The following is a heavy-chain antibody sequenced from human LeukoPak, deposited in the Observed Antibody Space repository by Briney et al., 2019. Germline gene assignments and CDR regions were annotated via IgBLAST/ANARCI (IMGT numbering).Heavy chain of an antibody. J-gene: IGHJ6*02. CDR1: GFAVSSNY. Sequence: GGSLRLSCAASGFAVSSNYMSWVRQAPGKGLEWVSVIYSGGSTYYADSVKGRFTISRDKSKNTLYLQMNSLRAEDTAVYYCARDKWELNYYYGMDVWGQGTTVTVSS. CDR3: ARDKWELNYYYGMDV. D-gene: IGHD1-26*01. CDR2: IYSGGST. V-gene: IGHV3-53*01.